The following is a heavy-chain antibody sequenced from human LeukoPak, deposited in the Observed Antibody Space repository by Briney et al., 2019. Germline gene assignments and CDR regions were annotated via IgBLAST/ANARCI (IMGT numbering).Heavy chain of an antibody. D-gene: IGHD3-10*01. J-gene: IGHJ4*02. CDR2: IYNSGST. CDR1: GYSISSGYY. CDR3: AGTSMVRGVIITFSDY. Sequence: SETLSLTCAVSGYSISSGYYWGWIRQPPRKGLEWIGSIYNSGSTYYNTSLTRRDTISVDTYKNPFSLKLSSVTAADTAVYYGAGTSMVRGVIITFSDYWGQGTLVTVSS. V-gene: IGHV4-38-2*01.